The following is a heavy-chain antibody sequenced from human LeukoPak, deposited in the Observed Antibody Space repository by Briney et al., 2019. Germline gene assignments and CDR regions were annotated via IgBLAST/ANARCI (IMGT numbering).Heavy chain of an antibody. CDR2: IYYGSTT. D-gene: IGHD3-16*01. CDR1: GFTFSSYS. CDR3: ARDWGLGKYYFDY. V-gene: IGHV3-66*01. J-gene: IGHJ4*02. Sequence: GGSLRLSCAASGFTFSSYSMNWVRQAPGKGLEWVSVIYYGSTTNYADSVKGRFTISRDKSKNTLYLQMNSLRAEDTAVYYCARDWGLGKYYFDYWGQGTLVTVSS.